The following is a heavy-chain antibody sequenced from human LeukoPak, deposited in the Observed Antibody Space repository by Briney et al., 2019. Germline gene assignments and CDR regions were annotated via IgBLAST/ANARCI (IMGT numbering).Heavy chain of an antibody. V-gene: IGHV1-8*02. D-gene: IGHD4-17*01. CDR3: AREDYGPYYYYMDV. Sequence: EASVKVSCKASGYTFTSYDINWVRQATGQGLEWMGWMNPNSGNTGYAQKLQGRVTMTTDTSTSTAYMELRSLRSDDTAVYYCAREDYGPYYYYMDVWGKGTTVTVSS. J-gene: IGHJ6*03. CDR1: GYTFTSYD. CDR2: MNPNSGNT.